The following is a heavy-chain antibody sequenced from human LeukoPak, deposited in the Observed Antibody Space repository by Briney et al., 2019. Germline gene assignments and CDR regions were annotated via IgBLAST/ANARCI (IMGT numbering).Heavy chain of an antibody. CDR3: ARQTAMGRSGDY. CDR2: IDPSDSET. D-gene: IGHD5-18*01. V-gene: IGHV5-51*01. Sequence: GESLKITCKASGYSFTSYWIGWVRQMPGKGLERMGIIDPSDSETRYTPSFQGQVTISADKSLSTAYLQWNSLKASDTAMYYCARQTAMGRSGDYWGQGTLLTVSS. CDR1: GYSFTSYW. J-gene: IGHJ4*02.